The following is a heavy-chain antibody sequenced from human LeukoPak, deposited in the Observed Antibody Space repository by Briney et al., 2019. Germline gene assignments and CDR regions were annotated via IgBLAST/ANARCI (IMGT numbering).Heavy chain of an antibody. J-gene: IGHJ4*02. CDR1: GFTFSTYA. CDR2: ISGSGGST. Sequence: GGSLRLSCAASGFTFSTYAMNWVRQAPGKGLEWVSGISGSGGSTYYADSVKGRFTISRDNSKNTLYLEMNSLRAEDTAEYYCAKDRHSGTFDYWGQGTLVTVSS. CDR3: AKDRHSGTFDY. V-gene: IGHV3-23*01. D-gene: IGHD1-26*01.